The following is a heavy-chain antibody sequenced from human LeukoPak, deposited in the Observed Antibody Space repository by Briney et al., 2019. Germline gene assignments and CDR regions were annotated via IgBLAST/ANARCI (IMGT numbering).Heavy chain of an antibody. Sequence: GGSLRLSCAASGFTFSSYAMSWVRQAPGKGLEWVSAISGSGGSTYYADSVKGRFTISRGNSKNTLYLQMNSLRAEDTAVYYCAKVSRIVVVITEIDYWGQGTLVTVSS. D-gene: IGHD3-22*01. J-gene: IGHJ4*02. CDR1: GFTFSSYA. CDR3: AKVSRIVVVITEIDY. CDR2: ISGSGGST. V-gene: IGHV3-23*01.